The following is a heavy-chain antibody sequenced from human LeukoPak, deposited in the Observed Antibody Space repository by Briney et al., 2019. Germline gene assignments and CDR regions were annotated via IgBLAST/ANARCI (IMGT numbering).Heavy chain of an antibody. Sequence: SETLSLTCAVYGGSFSGYYWSWIRQPPGKGLGWIGEINHSGSTNYNPSLKSRVTISVDTSKNQFSLKLSSVTAADTAVYYCARLGKGCSSTSCYRSRDGYNYYYMDVWGKGTTVTISS. CDR2: INHSGST. CDR1: GGSFSGYY. D-gene: IGHD2-2*01. J-gene: IGHJ6*03. CDR3: ARLGKGCSSTSCYRSRDGYNYYYMDV. V-gene: IGHV4-34*01.